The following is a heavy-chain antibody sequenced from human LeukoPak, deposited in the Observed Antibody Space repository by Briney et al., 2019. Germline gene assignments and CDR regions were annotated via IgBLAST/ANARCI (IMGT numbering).Heavy chain of an antibody. CDR1: GFTFSSYW. CDR3: ARDSVHGYYDSSGYSTVCDY. J-gene: IGHJ4*02. CDR2: IKEDGSEK. V-gene: IGHV3-7*01. Sequence: GGSLRLSCAASGFTFSSYWMSWVRQAPGKGLEWVANIKEDGSEKYYVDSVKGRFTISRDNAKNSLYLQMNRLRAEDTAVYYCARDSVHGYYDSSGYSTVCDYWGQGTLVTVSS. D-gene: IGHD3-22*01.